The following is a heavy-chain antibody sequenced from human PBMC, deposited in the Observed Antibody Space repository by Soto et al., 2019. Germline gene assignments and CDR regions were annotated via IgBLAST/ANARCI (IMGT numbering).Heavy chain of an antibody. J-gene: IGHJ4*02. V-gene: IGHV5-51*01. CDR3: APLRGYTYGLFAY. CDR1: GYSFTGYW. CDR2: VHPDDSET. Sequence: GESLKICCKGSGYSFTGYWIGWVRQTPGRGLEWMGLVHPDDSETRYSPSFQGQVTISVDKSISTAYLHWNSLKASDTAMYYCAPLRGYTYGLFAYSAQGTFVTVSA. D-gene: IGHD5-18*01.